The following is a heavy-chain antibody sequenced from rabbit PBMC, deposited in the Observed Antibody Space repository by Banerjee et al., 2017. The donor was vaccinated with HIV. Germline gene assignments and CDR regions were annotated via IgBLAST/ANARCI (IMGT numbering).Heavy chain of an antibody. CDR1: GFTISSVYW. V-gene: IGHV1S45*01. CDR2: IYSGSSGST. J-gene: IGHJ4*01. D-gene: IGHD4-1*01. CDR3: ARDMAGVIGWNFNL. Sequence: QEQLEESGGDLVKPEGSMTITCTASGFTISSVYWICWVRQAQGKGLEWIACIYSGSSGSTNCASWAKGRITVSKTSSTTVTLQMTSLTAADTATYFCARDMAGVIGWNFNLWGPGTLVTVS.